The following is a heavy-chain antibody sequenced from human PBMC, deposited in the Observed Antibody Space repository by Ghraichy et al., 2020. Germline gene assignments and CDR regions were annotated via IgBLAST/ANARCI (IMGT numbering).Heavy chain of an antibody. Sequence: SETLSLTCAVYGGSFSGYYWSWIRQPPGKGLEWIGEINHSGSTNYNPSLKSRVTISVDTSKNQFSLKLSSVTAADTAVYYCARGGLNVPTKYVGVDYWGQGTLVTVSS. CDR2: INHSGST. D-gene: IGHD3-16*01. J-gene: IGHJ4*02. CDR3: ARGGLNVPTKYVGVDY. V-gene: IGHV4-34*01. CDR1: GGSFSGYY.